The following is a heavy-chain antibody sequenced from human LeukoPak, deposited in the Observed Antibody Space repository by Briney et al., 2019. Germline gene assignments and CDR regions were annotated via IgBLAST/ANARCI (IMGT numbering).Heavy chain of an antibody. CDR2: ISSSGSTI. CDR1: GFSFSSYA. Sequence: GGSLGLSCAASGFSFSSYAMSWVREAPGKGLEWVSYISSSGSTIYYADSVKGRFTISRDNAKNSLYLQMNSLRAEDTAVYYCAGVGATQGFDYWGQGTLVTVSS. V-gene: IGHV3-48*03. CDR3: AGVGATQGFDY. J-gene: IGHJ4*02. D-gene: IGHD3-16*01.